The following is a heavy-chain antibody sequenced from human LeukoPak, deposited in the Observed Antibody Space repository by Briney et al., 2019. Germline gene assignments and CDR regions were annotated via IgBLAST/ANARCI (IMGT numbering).Heavy chain of an antibody. J-gene: IGHJ6*03. CDR1: GGSISSYF. CDR2: IHYSGST. CDR3: ARSSGKWSGDYYYHYMDV. Sequence: SETLSLTCSVSGGSISSYFCSWIGQPPGKGLEWIGYIHYSGSTTYNPSLKSRVTISVDTSKNQFSLKLSSVTAADTAVYYCARSSGKWSGDYYYHYMDVCGRGTTVTISS. D-gene: IGHD3-3*01. V-gene: IGHV4-59*01.